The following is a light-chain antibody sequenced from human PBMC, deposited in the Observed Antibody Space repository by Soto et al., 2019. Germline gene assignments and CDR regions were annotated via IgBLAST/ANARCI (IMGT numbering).Light chain of an antibody. Sequence: EIVLTQSPATLSVSARGRGCVXGRASQSVSSNLAWYQQKPGQAPRLLIYGASTRATGIPARFSGSGSGTEFTLTISSLQSEDFAIYYCQQYQNLWTFGQGTKVDIK. J-gene: IGKJ1*01. V-gene: IGKV3-15*01. CDR2: GAS. CDR3: QQYQNLWT. CDR1: QSVSSN.